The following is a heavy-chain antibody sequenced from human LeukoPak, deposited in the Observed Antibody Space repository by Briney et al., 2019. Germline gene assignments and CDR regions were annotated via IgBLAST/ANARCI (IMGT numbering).Heavy chain of an antibody. D-gene: IGHD2-8*01. CDR1: GFTFSEYW. Sequence: GGSLRLSCAASGFTFSEYWMSWVRQAPGKGLEWVANIRQNGNEIAYADSVEGRFTISRDDAQKSVYLEMNRLRVEDTAVYYCADPGVGHWGQGTLVTVS. V-gene: IGHV3-7*01. CDR2: IRQNGNEI. J-gene: IGHJ4*02. CDR3: ADPGVGH.